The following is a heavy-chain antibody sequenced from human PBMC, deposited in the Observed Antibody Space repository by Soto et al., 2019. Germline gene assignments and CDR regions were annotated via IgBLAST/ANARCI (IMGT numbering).Heavy chain of an antibody. CDR1: GGSISSGDYY. J-gene: IGHJ4*02. D-gene: IGHD4-17*01. CDR2: IYYSGST. Sequence: SETLSLTCTVSGGSISSGDYYCSWIRQPPGKGLEWIGYIYYSGSTYYNPSLKSRVTISVDTSKNQFSLKLASVTAADTAVYYCARDYGDYQFDYWGQGTLVTVSS. CDR3: ARDYGDYQFDY. V-gene: IGHV4-30-4*01.